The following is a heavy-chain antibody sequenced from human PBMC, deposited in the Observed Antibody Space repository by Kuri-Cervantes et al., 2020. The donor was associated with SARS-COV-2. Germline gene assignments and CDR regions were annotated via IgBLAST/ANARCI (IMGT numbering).Heavy chain of an antibody. V-gene: IGHV3-11*01. Sequence: GESLKISCAASGSTFSDYYMSWIRQAPGRGLEWVSYISDGGRAKHYADSVKGRFTVSRDNAKNSLYLQMNNLRGEDMALYYCIKGGANAYMTFFEYWGQGTLVTVSS. CDR3: IKGGANAYMTFFEY. CDR1: GSTFSDYY. D-gene: IGHD5-24*01. CDR2: ISDGGRAK. J-gene: IGHJ4*02.